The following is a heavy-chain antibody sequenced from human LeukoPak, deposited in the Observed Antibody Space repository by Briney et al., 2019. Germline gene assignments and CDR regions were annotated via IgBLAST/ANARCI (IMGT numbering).Heavy chain of an antibody. CDR1: GGSISSYY. Sequence: SETLSLTCTASGGSISSYYWSWIRQPAGKGLEWIGRIYTSGSTNYNPSLKSRVTISVDTSKNQFSLKLSSVTAADTAVYYCARGGGSYREGDYWGQGTLVTVSS. CDR2: IYTSGST. V-gene: IGHV4-4*07. J-gene: IGHJ4*02. D-gene: IGHD1-26*01. CDR3: ARGGGSYREGDY.